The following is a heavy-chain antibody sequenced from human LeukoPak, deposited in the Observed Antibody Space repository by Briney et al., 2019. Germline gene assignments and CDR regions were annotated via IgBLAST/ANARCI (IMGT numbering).Heavy chain of an antibody. Sequence: PSQTLSLTCTVSGGSISSGGYYWSWIPQHPGKGLEWIVYIYYSGSTYYNPSLKSRVTISVNTTKNQFSLKLSSVTAADTAVYYCARDSTDSSGYYSFDYWGQGTLVTVSS. J-gene: IGHJ4*02. CDR3: ARDSTDSSGYYSFDY. D-gene: IGHD3-22*01. V-gene: IGHV4-31*03. CDR2: IYYSGST. CDR1: GGSISSGGYY.